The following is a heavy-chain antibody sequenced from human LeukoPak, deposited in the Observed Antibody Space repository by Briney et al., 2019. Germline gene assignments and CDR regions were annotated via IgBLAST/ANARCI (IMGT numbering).Heavy chain of an antibody. CDR3: AKGRWGLTINNFDL. D-gene: IGHD2-21*02. CDR2: ISGSGGST. V-gene: IGHV3-23*01. Sequence: GGSLRLSCAASGFTVSSNYGMSWVRQAPGKGLEWISAISGSGGSTYYADSVKGRFTISRDSSKNTLYLQMNSLGGEDTALYYCAKGRWGLTINNFDLWGQGTMVTVSS. J-gene: IGHJ3*01. CDR1: GFTVSSNYG.